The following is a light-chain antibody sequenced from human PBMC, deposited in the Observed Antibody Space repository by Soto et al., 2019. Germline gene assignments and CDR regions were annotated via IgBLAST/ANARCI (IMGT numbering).Light chain of an antibody. CDR2: KAS. V-gene: IGKV1-5*03. CDR1: QTISSW. Sequence: DIQMTQSPSTLSGSVGDRVTITCRASQTISSWLAWYQQKPGKAPKLLIYKASTLKSGVPSRFSGSGSGTEFTLTISSLQPDDFAVYYCHHYGRSAIFTFGPGTTVDIK. J-gene: IGKJ3*01. CDR3: HHYGRSAIFT.